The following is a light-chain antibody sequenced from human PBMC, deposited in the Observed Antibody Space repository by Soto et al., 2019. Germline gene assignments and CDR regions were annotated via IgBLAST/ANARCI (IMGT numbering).Light chain of an antibody. CDR3: ETWDSNTV. CDR2: LEGSGSF. V-gene: IGLV4-60*02. CDR1: SGHSSYI. Sequence: QPVLTQSSSASASLGSSVKLTCTLSSGHSSYIIAWHQQQPGKAPRYLMKLEGSGSFTKGSGVPDRFSGSSSGADHYLTISNLQFEDETDYYCETWDSNTVFGGGTKLTVL. J-gene: IGLJ3*02.